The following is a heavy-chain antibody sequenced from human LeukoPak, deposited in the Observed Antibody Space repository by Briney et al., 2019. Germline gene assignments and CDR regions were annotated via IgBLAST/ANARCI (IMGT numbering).Heavy chain of an antibody. CDR2: IKQDGSEK. J-gene: IGHJ4*02. CDR1: GFTFSSYW. Sequence: GGSLRLSCAASGFTFSSYWMSWVRQAPGKGLEWVANIKQDGSEKDYVDPVKGRFTISRDNAKNSLYLQMNSLRAGDTAVYYCARGLNVDTAMGRLGDWGQGTLVTVSS. D-gene: IGHD5-18*01. CDR3: ARGLNVDTAMGRLGD. V-gene: IGHV3-7*01.